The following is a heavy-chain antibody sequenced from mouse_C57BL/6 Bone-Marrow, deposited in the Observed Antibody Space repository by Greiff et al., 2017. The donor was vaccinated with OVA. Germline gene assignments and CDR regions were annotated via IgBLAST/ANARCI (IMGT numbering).Heavy chain of an antibody. CDR2: IDPSDSAT. Sequence: QVQLQQPGAELVRPGSSVKLSCKASGYTFTSYWMHWVKQRPIQGLAWIGNIDPSDSATHYTQKFKDKATLTVDKSSSTAYMQISSLTSEDSAVYYCARWGTTVVPDYWGQGTTLTVSS. V-gene: IGHV1-52*01. CDR3: ARWGTTVVPDY. J-gene: IGHJ2*01. D-gene: IGHD1-1*01. CDR1: GYTFTSYW.